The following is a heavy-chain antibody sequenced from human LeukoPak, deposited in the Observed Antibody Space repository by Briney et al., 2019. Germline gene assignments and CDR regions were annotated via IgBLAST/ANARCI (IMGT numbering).Heavy chain of an antibody. CDR1: GYTFTNHD. Sequence: GASVKVSCKASGYTFTNHDINWVRQASGQGLEWMGWMNPKSGNTGYLQKFQGRVTMTRDTSMSTAFMELSRLTSEDTAVYYCARGVNSQGTAMVLFDSWGQGSLVTVSS. CDR2: MNPKSGNT. CDR3: ARGVNSQGTAMVLFDS. D-gene: IGHD5-18*01. V-gene: IGHV1-8*01. J-gene: IGHJ4*02.